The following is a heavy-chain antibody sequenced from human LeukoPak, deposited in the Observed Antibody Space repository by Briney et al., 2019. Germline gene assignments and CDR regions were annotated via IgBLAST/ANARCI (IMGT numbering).Heavy chain of an antibody. V-gene: IGHV4-59*08. D-gene: IGHD3-22*01. Sequence: SETLSLTCTVSGGSISSYYWSWIRQPPGKGLEWIGYIYYSGSTNYNPSLKGRVTISVDTSKNQFSLKLSSVTAADTAVYYCASSLNAYYYDSSGFDYWGQGTLVTISS. CDR3: ASSLNAYYYDSSGFDY. CDR1: GGSISSYY. CDR2: IYYSGST. J-gene: IGHJ4*02.